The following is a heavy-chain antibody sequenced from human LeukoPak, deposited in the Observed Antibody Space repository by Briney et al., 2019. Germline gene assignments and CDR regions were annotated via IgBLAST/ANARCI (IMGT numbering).Heavy chain of an antibody. CDR1: GFTFTSYA. D-gene: IGHD3-10*01. CDR2: INAGNGNT. J-gene: IGHJ4*02. V-gene: IGHV1-3*03. Sequence: GGSLRLSCAASGFTFTSYAMHWVRQAPGQRLEWMGWINAGNGNTKYSQEFQGRVTITRDTSASTAYMELSSLRSEDMAVYYCARGGGKGTRGEFDYWGQGTLVTVSS. CDR3: ARGGGKGTRGEFDY.